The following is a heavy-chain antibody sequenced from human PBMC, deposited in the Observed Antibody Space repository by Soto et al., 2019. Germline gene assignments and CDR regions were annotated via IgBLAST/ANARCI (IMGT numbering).Heavy chain of an antibody. V-gene: IGHV1-3*01. D-gene: IGHD5-12*01. Sequence: QVQLVQSGAELKRPGASVKVSCATSGYTFTSYGMHWVRLAPGQRFEWMGWINAGNGDTKYSQKFQGRVTLTRDTSASTAYMDLSSLRSEDTGVYYCTRVPFTVYSGYDYDFFDYWGQGTLVTVSS. J-gene: IGHJ4*02. CDR1: GYTFTSYG. CDR3: TRVPFTVYSGYDYDFFDY. CDR2: INAGNGDT.